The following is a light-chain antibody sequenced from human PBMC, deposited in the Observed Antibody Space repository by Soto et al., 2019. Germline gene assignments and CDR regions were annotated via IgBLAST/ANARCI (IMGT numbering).Light chain of an antibody. CDR1: QSLLDSDDGNTY. CDR2: TLS. V-gene: IGKV2-40*01. CDR3: MQRIEFPWT. Sequence: DIVMTQTPLSLPVTPGEPASISCRSSQSLLDSDDGNTYLDWYLQKPGQSPQLLIYTLSYRAPGVPDRFSGSGSGTDFTLKISRVEAEDVGVYYCMQRIEFPWTFGQGNKVEIK. J-gene: IGKJ1*01.